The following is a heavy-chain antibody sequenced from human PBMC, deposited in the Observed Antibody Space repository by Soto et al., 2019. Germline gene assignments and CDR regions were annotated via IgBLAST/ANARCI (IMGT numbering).Heavy chain of an antibody. V-gene: IGHV1-18*01. D-gene: IGHD3-16*01. CDR1: GYRFTGNG. CDR2: INTYNGNT. Sequence: ASGKVSWKAWGYRFTGNGIAWGRQAPGQGLEWMGWINTYNGNTNYAQNLQGRVTLTTDTSTSTAYMELTSLRSNDTAIYYCAMVDVYVTPSPQDVWGQGTTVTVSS. J-gene: IGHJ6*02. CDR3: AMVDVYVTPSPQDV.